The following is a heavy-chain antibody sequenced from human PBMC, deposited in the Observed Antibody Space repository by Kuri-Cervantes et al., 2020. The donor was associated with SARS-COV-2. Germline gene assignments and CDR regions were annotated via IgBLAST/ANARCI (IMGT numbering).Heavy chain of an antibody. D-gene: IGHD1-20*01. CDR2: ISGSGGST. Sequence: GESLKISCAASGFTFSSYWMSWVRQAPGKGLEWVSAISGSGGSTYYADSVKGRFTISRDNSKNTLYLQMNSLRAEDTAVYYCAKSITGTSLFDYWGQGTLVTVSS. V-gene: IGHV3-23*01. J-gene: IGHJ4*02. CDR1: GFTFSSYW. CDR3: AKSITGTSLFDY.